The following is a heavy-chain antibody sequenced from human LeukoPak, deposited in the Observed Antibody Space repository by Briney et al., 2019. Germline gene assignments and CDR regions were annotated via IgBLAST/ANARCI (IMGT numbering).Heavy chain of an antibody. CDR2: IYYSDIT. CDR3: ARVLGPMYHDAFDI. Sequence: PSETLSLTCTVSGVSVTSAGYYWSWIRQPPGKGLEWIGYIYYSDITSYYPSLKSRVTISVDMSKNQFSLNLSSVPAADTAVYYCARVLGPMYHDAFDIWGLGTMVTVSS. D-gene: IGHD1-26*01. CDR1: GVSVTSAGYY. V-gene: IGHV4-61*08. J-gene: IGHJ3*02.